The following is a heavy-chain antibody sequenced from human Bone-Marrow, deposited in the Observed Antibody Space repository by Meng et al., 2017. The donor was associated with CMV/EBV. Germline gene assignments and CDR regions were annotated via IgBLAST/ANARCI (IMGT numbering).Heavy chain of an antibody. Sequence: GESLKISCAASGFTFSSYGMHWVRQAPGKGLEWVAVIWYDGSNKYYADSVKGRFTISRDNSKNTLYLQMNSLRAEDTAVYYCAKDLAPTDYYYYYGMDVWGQGTTVTV. CDR1: GFTFSSYG. J-gene: IGHJ6*02. D-gene: IGHD4-11*01. CDR2: IWYDGSNK. V-gene: IGHV3-33*06. CDR3: AKDLAPTDYYYYYGMDV.